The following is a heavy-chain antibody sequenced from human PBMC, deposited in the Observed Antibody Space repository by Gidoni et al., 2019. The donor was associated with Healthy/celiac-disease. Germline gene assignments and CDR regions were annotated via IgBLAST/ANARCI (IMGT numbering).Heavy chain of an antibody. D-gene: IGHD5-12*01. V-gene: IGHV3-30*18. CDR1: GFTFSSYG. CDR2: ISYDGSNK. Sequence: QVQLVESGGGGVQPGRSLRLSCAASGFTFSSYGMHWVRKAPGKGLEWVAVISYDGSNKYYADSVKGRFTISRDNSKNTLYLQMNSLRAEDTAVYYCAKEIGAWPRPYYYYSG. CDR3: AKEIGAWPRPYYYYSG. J-gene: IGHJ6*01.